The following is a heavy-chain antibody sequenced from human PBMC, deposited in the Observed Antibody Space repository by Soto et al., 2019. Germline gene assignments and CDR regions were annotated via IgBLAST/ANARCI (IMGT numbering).Heavy chain of an antibody. J-gene: IGHJ6*02. Sequence: EVQLVESGGGLVKPGGCLRLFCAASGFNFNSYTITWVRQAPGKRLEWLSSISSSGYIFSTDSVRGRFTISRDNAKNSVYLQINSLRAEDTAVYFCARDCSGGSCYPGMDVWGQGTTVTVSS. CDR2: ISSSGYI. CDR1: GFNFNSYT. CDR3: ARDCSGGSCYPGMDV. V-gene: IGHV3-21*01. D-gene: IGHD2-15*01.